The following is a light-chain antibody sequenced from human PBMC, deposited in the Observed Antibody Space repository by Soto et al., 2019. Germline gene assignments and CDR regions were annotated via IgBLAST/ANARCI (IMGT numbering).Light chain of an antibody. CDR3: SSFTTSTSYV. Sequence: QSALTQPASVSGSPGQSIPTSCTGTSSDVGGYNSVSWYQQYPGQAPKLMIHDVSNRPSGVSNRFSGSKSGNTASLTISGLQAEDEADYYCSSFTTSTSYVFGSGTKLTVL. V-gene: IGLV2-14*01. CDR1: SSDVGGYNS. J-gene: IGLJ1*01. CDR2: DVS.